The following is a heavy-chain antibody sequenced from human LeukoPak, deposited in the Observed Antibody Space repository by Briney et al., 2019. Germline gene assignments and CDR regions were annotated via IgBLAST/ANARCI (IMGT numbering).Heavy chain of an antibody. CDR3: VPHLSVVVPGAQYGMDV. Sequence: GGSLRLSCGASGFTFSSFWMHWVRQAPGKGLVWVSRINSDGSSTSSADSVKGRFTISRDNAKNMLYLQMNSLRAEDTAVYYCVPHLSVVVPGAQYGMDVWGQGTTVTVSS. J-gene: IGHJ6*02. CDR1: GFTFSSFW. V-gene: IGHV3-74*01. D-gene: IGHD2-2*01. CDR2: INSDGSST.